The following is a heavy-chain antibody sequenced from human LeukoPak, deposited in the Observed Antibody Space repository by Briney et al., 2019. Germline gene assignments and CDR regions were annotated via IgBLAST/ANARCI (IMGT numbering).Heavy chain of an antibody. V-gene: IGHV4-59*01. CDR1: GGSISSYY. CDR3: ARTSGSYFYYYGMDV. CDR2: IYYSGST. J-gene: IGHJ6*02. D-gene: IGHD1-26*01. Sequence: SETLYLTCTVSGGSISSYYWSWIRQPPGKGLEWIRYIYYSGSTNYNPSLKSRVTISVDTSKNQFSLKLSSVTAADTAVYYCARTSGSYFYYYGMDVWGQGTTVTVSS.